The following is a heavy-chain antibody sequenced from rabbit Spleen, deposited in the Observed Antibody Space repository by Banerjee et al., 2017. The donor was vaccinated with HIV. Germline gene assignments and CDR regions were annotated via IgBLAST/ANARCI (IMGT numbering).Heavy chain of an antibody. CDR3: ARDTASSFSSYGMDL. CDR2: IDPVFGIT. D-gene: IGHD6-1*01. Sequence: HLKESGGGLGQPGGSLKLSCKASGFTLSRYYMNWVRQAPGKGLEWIGYIDPVFGITYYANWVNGRFSISRENAQNTVFLQMTSLTAADTATYFCARDTASSFSSYGMDLWGPGTLVTVS. V-gene: IGHV1S7*01. J-gene: IGHJ6*01. CDR1: GFTLSRYY.